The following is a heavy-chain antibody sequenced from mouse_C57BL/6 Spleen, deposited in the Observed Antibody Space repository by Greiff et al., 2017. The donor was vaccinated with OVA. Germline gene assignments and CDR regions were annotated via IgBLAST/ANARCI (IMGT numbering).Heavy chain of an antibody. CDR3: ARVYGNLSWCAY. V-gene: IGHV1-69*01. Sequence: VQLQQPGAELVMPGASVKLSCKASGYTFTSYWMHWVKQRPGQGLEWIGEIDPSDSYTNYNQKFKGKSTLTVDKSSSTASMQLSSLTSEDSAVYYCARVYGNLSWCAYRGQGTLVTVSA. D-gene: IGHD2-1*01. CDR2: IDPSDSYT. CDR1: GYTFTSYW. J-gene: IGHJ3*01.